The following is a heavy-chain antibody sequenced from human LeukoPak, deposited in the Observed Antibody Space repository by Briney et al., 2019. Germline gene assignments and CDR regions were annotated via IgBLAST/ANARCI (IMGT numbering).Heavy chain of an antibody. CDR3: ARLYDGGF. CDR2: IKKKVNNYAT. CDR1: GFSFSDYF. V-gene: IGHV3-72*01. J-gene: IGHJ4*02. D-gene: IGHD2/OR15-2a*01. Sequence: PGGSLRLSCEVSGFSFSDYFMEWVRQAPGKGLEWLGRIKKKVNNYATTYAASVEGRFTMSRDDSKSSLYLHLNGLKIEDTAIYYCARLYDGGFWGQGTLVTVSS.